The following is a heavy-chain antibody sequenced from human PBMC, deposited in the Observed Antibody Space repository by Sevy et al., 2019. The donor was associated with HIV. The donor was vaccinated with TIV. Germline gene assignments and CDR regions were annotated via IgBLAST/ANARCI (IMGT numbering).Heavy chain of an antibody. CDR1: GFTFSYYG. V-gene: IGHV3-64D*06. J-gene: IGHJ4*02. CDR2: ISSNGGST. Sequence: GGSLRLSCSASGFTFSYYGMYWVRQAPGKGLQYVSGISSNGGSTDYADSVKGRFTISRDNSKNTLYLQMSSLRPEDTGGYFCLGGLLRPVSSPGASFDHWGQGTLVTVSS. CDR3: LGGLLRPVSSPGASFDH. D-gene: IGHD2-2*01.